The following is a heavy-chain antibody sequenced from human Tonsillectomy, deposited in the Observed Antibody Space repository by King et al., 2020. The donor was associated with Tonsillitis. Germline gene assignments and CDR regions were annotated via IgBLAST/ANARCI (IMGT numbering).Heavy chain of an antibody. CDR2: IYYSGST. Sequence: VQLPESGPGLVKPSETLSLTCTVSGGSISSYYWSWIRQPPGKGLEWIGYIYYSGSTNYNPSLKSRVTISVDTSKNQFSLKLSSVTAADTAVYYCARDGYIAAAGLNWFDPWGQGTLVTVSS. CDR3: ARDGYIAAAGLNWFDP. V-gene: IGHV4-59*01. J-gene: IGHJ5*02. D-gene: IGHD6-13*01. CDR1: GGSISSYY.